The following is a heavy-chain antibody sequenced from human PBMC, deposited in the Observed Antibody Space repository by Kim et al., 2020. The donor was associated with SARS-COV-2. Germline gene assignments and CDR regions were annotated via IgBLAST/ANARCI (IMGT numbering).Heavy chain of an antibody. CDR2: INHSGST. CDR3: SRGIITMVRGVYLYYYYYGMXV. D-gene: IGHD3-10*01. Sequence: SETLSLTCAVYGGSFSGYYWSWIRQPPGKGLEWIGEINHSGSTNYNPSLKSRVTISVDTSKNQFSLKLSSVTAADTAVYYCSRGIITMVRGVYLYYYYYGMXVWGQGTTVTVSS. J-gene: IGHJ6*02. V-gene: IGHV4-34*01. CDR1: GGSFSGYY.